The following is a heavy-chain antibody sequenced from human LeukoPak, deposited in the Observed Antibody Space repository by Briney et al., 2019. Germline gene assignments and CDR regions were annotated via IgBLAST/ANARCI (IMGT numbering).Heavy chain of an antibody. CDR1: GGSFSGYY. CDR3: AQMDLTGATPGY. D-gene: IGHD1-20*01. J-gene: IGHJ4*02. Sequence: PSETLSLTCAVYGGSFSGYYWSWIRQPPGKGLEWIGSIFYSGSTYYNPSLKSRVTISVDTSKNQFSLKLSSVTATDTAVYYCAQMDLTGATPGYWGQGTLVTVSS. V-gene: IGHV4-34*12. CDR2: IFYSGST.